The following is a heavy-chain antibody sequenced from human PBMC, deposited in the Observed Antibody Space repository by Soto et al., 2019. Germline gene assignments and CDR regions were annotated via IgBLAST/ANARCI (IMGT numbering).Heavy chain of an antibody. CDR2: INAGNGHT. V-gene: IGHV1-3*01. CDR1: GYNFISYT. J-gene: IGHJ4*02. D-gene: IGHD6-19*01. CDR3: AKGGRQGLFTPDLNY. Sequence: ASVKVSCKASGYNFISYTIHWVRQAPGQRFEWMGWINAGNGHTRYSQKFQGRVTISRDSSKNTVSLEMTSLRAEDTAVYYCAKGGRQGLFTPDLNYWGKGALVTVSS.